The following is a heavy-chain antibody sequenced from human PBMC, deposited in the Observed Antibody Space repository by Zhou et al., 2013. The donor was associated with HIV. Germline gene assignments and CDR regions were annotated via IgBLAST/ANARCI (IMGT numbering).Heavy chain of an antibody. V-gene: IGHV1-18*01. Sequence: QVQLVQSASEVKEPGASVNVSCKASGYTFSSYGISWVRQAPRQGLEWMGWISADNTNTNFTHKLEGRISMTTDIATTTAYMELRGLTSDDTAVYYCARGGSGYGYWGQGTLVT. J-gene: IGHJ4*02. D-gene: IGHD3-22*01. CDR2: ISADNTNT. CDR1: GYTFSSYG. CDR3: ARGGSGYGY.